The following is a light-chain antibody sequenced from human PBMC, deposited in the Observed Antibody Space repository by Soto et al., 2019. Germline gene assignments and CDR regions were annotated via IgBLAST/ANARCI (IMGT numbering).Light chain of an antibody. V-gene: IGKV1-39*01. J-gene: IGKJ3*01. Sequence: DIQMTQSPSSLSASVGDRVTITCRASQSISSYLNWYQQKPGKAPKLLIYAASSLQSGVPSRFSGSGSGTDVTLTISSLQPEDFATYYCQQSYSPGLTFGRGTKVDIK. CDR1: QSISSY. CDR3: QQSYSPGLT. CDR2: AAS.